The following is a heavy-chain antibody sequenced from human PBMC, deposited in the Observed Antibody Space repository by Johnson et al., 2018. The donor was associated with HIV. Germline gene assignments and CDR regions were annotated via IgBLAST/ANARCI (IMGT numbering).Heavy chain of an antibody. CDR1: GFTFRSYA. D-gene: IGHD3-22*01. Sequence: QVQLVESGGGVVQPGRSLRVSCAASGFTFRSYAMHWVRQTPGKGLEWVAFIRYDGSNKYYADSVKGRFTISRDNSKNTLYLQMNSLRAEDTAVYYCAKAQKGQYYYDSSGGDLTDIWGQGTMVTVSS. CDR3: AKAQKGQYYYDSSGGDLTDI. CDR2: IRYDGSNK. V-gene: IGHV3-30*02. J-gene: IGHJ3*02.